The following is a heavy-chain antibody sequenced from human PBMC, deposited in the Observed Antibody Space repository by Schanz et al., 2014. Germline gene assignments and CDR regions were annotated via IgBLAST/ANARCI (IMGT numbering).Heavy chain of an antibody. CDR1: GFTLSNYA. CDR3: ANNWNLDY. CDR2: IWYDGSNK. D-gene: IGHD1-20*01. Sequence: ESGGTLVRPGGSLRLSCAASGFTLSNYAMSWVRQAPGKGLEWVAVIWYDGSNKYYADSVKGRFTISRDNSKNTLFLQMNSLRAEDTAVYYCANNWNLDYWGQGTLVTVSS. V-gene: IGHV3-33*08. J-gene: IGHJ4*02.